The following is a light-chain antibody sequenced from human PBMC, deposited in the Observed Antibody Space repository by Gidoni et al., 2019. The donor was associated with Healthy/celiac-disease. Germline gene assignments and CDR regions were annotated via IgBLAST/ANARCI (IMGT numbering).Light chain of an antibody. CDR2: GAS. Sequence: EIVMTQSPDTLSVSPGERATLSCRASQSVSSNLAWYQQKPGHAPRLLIYGASTRATGISARFSGSGSGTEFTLTISSLQSEDFAVYYCQQYNNWPRTFGQGTKVEIK. V-gene: IGKV3-15*01. CDR3: QQYNNWPRT. CDR1: QSVSSN. J-gene: IGKJ1*01.